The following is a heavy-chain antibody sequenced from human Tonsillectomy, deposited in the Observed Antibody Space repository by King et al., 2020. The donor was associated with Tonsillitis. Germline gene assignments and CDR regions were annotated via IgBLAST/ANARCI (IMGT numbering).Heavy chain of an antibody. J-gene: IGHJ4*02. CDR1: GGSFSGYY. D-gene: IGHD2-15*01. CDR2: INHSGST. CDR3: ARGGLIVVVVAATENPESQFDY. Sequence: VQLQQWGAGLLKPSETLSLTCAVYGGSFSGYYWSWIRQPPGKGLEWIGEINHSGSTNYNPSLKSRVTISVDTSKNQFSLKLSSVTAADTAVYYCARGGLIVVVVAATENPESQFDYWGQGTLVTVSS. V-gene: IGHV4-34*01.